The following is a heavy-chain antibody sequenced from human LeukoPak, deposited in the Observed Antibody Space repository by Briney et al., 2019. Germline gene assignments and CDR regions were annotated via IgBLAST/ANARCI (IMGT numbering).Heavy chain of an antibody. J-gene: IGHJ5*02. CDR3: ARDLSVGAKMGFWFDP. D-gene: IGHD1-26*01. CDR1: GFTFSSYD. V-gene: IGHV3-21*01. Sequence: GGSLRLSCAASGFTFSSYDMTWVRQAPGRGLEWVSSISSSSTYIYYADSVKGRFTISRDNAKNSLYLQMNSLRAEDTAVYYCARDLSVGAKMGFWFDPWGQGTLVTVSS. CDR2: ISSSSTYI.